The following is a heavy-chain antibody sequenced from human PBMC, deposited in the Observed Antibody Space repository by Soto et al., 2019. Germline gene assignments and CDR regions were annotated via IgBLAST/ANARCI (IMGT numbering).Heavy chain of an antibody. CDR2: IIPIFGTA. J-gene: IGHJ4*02. V-gene: IGHV1-69*01. CDR1: GGPFRSAA. Sequence: VSCKASGGPFRSAAISWVRQAPGPGLEWMGGIIPIFGTANYAQKFQGRVTITADESTSTAYMELSSLRSEDTAVYYWASPAPRYYDSSGYDLFDDGGQGTRVTGYS. D-gene: IGHD3-22*01. CDR3: ASPAPRYYDSSGYDLFDD.